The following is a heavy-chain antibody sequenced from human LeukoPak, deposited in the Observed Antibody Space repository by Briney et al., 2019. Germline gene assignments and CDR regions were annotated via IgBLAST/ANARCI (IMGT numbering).Heavy chain of an antibody. CDR1: GFTFTTYW. Sequence: PGESLRLSCAASGFTFTTYWMSWVRQAPGKGLEWVANIKQDGTEKYYVDSVKGRFTISRDNAKNSLYLQMNSLRAEDTAVYYCAREGRGYKVAKFDYWGQGTLVTVSS. J-gene: IGHJ4*02. V-gene: IGHV3-7*01. D-gene: IGHD3-22*01. CDR2: IKQDGTEK. CDR3: AREGRGYKVAKFDY.